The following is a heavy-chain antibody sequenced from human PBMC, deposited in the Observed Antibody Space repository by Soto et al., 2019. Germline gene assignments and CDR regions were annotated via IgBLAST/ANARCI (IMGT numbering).Heavy chain of an antibody. CDR2: IIPIFGTA. V-gene: IGHV1-69*13. CDR3: ARGEYLTYYYYYYGMDV. Sequence: SVKVSCKASGGTFSSYAISWVRQAPGQGLEWMGGIIPIFGTANYAQKFQGRVTITADESTSTAYMELSSLRSEDTAVYYCARGEYLTYYYYYYGMDVWGQGTTVTVSS. D-gene: IGHD3-16*01. CDR1: GGTFSSYA. J-gene: IGHJ6*02.